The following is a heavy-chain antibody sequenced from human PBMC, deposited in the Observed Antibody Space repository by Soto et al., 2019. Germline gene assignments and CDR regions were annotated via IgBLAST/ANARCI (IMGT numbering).Heavy chain of an antibody. Sequence: QVQLVESGGGVVQPGRSLRLSCAASGFTFSSYGMHWVRQAPGKGLEWVAVIWYDGSNKYYADSVKGRFTISRDNSKHTLYLQMNSLRAEDTAVYYCARETYSEYYFDYWGQGTLVTVSS. V-gene: IGHV3-33*01. J-gene: IGHJ4*02. D-gene: IGHD4-4*01. CDR2: IWYDGSNK. CDR3: ARETYSEYYFDY. CDR1: GFTFSSYG.